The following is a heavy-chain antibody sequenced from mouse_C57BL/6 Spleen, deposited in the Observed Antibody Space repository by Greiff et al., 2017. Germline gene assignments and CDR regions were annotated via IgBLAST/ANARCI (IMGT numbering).Heavy chain of an antibody. CDR2: IYPGSGSS. J-gene: IGHJ2*01. CDR3: AREADY. D-gene: IGHD6-1*01. Sequence: QVQLQQPGAELVKPGASVNMSCKASGYTFTSYWITWVKQRPGQGLEWIGDIYPGSGSSNCNEKFKRKATLTVDTSSSTAYMQLSSLTTEDSAVYYCAREADYWGQGTTLTVSS. V-gene: IGHV1-55*01. CDR1: GYTFTSYW.